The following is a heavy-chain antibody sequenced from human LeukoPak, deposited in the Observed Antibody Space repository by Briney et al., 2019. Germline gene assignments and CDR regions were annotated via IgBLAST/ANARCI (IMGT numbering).Heavy chain of an antibody. V-gene: IGHV4-39*01. Sequence: SETLSLTCTVSGASISSSESYWGWIRQTPGKGLEWIGSIYYSGTTYYKSSLKSRATISGDTSKNQIFLKLNSVTAADTAVYYCARQGGSPTHWFDPWGQGALVTVSS. CDR2: IYYSGTT. CDR3: ARQGGSPTHWFDP. J-gene: IGHJ5*02. D-gene: IGHD3-16*01. CDR1: GASISSSESY.